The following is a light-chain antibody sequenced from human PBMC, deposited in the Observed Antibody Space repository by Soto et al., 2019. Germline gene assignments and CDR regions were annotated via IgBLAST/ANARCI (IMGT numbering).Light chain of an antibody. CDR3: QQYGSSPLA. Sequence: EIVLTQSPGTLSLSPGERSTLSCSSSQSVSSNYLAWYQQKPGQAPRLLIYGASSRATGIPDRFSGSGSGTDFTLTISRLEPEDFAVYYCQQYGSSPLAFGQGTKVDIK. V-gene: IGKV3-20*01. J-gene: IGKJ1*01. CDR1: QSVSSNY. CDR2: GAS.